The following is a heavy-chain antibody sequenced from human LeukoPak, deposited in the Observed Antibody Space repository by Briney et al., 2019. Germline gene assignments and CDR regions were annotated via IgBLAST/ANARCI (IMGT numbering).Heavy chain of an antibody. CDR3: ARHKDYYYSYMDV. CDR1: GDSISTSSYY. CDR2: IYYSGST. J-gene: IGHJ6*03. V-gene: IGHV4-39*01. Sequence: ETLSLTCSVSGDSISTSSYYWGWIRQPPGKGLEWIGTIYYSGSTYYNPSLTSRVTISVDTSKNQFSLKLSSVTAADTAVYYCARHKDYYYSYMDVWGKGTTVTISS.